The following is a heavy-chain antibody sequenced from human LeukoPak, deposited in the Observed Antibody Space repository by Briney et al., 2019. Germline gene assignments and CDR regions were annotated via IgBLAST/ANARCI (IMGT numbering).Heavy chain of an antibody. D-gene: IGHD2-21*01. V-gene: IGHV4-59*01. CDR1: GVSISSYY. CDR2: IYCSGST. Sequence: SETVSLTCSVSGVSISSYYWSWIRQPPGKGLEWIGYIYCSGSTNYNLSLKSRVTISVDTSKNQFSLKLSSVTAADTAVYYCARGPDCDYWGQGTLVTVSS. J-gene: IGHJ4*02. CDR3: ARGPDCDY.